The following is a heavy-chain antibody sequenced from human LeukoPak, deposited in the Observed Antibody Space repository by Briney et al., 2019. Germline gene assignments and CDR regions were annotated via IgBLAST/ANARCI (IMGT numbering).Heavy chain of an antibody. V-gene: IGHV1-69*13. CDR3: ASFVDPLFGY. CDR2: IIPIFGTA. CDR1: GGTFSSYA. J-gene: IGHJ4*02. Sequence: SVKVSCKASGGTFSSYAISWVRQAPGQGLEWMGGIIPIFGTANYAQKFQGRVTIIADESTSTAYMELSSLRSEDTAVYYCASFVDPLFGYWGQGTLVTVSS. D-gene: IGHD3/OR15-3a*01.